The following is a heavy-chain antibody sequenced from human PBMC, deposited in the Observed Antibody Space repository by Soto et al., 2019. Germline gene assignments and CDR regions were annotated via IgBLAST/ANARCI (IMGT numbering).Heavy chain of an antibody. V-gene: IGHV5-51*01. J-gene: IGHJ1*01. CDR3: ARSDVIVVPPAVPAEFFLH. Sequence: GESLKISCKASEYTFTKYWFGWVRQMPGKGLEWMGIIYPGASDTRYSPSFRGHVTISADKSVSTAYLQWSSLKASDTAMYYCARSDVIVVPPAVPAEFFLHWGQGTLVTVSS. CDR2: IYPGASDT. CDR1: EYTFTKYW. D-gene: IGHD2-2*01.